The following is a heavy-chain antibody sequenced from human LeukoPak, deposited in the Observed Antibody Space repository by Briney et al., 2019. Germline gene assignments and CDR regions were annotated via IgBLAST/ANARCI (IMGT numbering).Heavy chain of an antibody. J-gene: IGHJ4*02. V-gene: IGHV1-2*02. CDR2: INLNSGGT. CDR3: ASGVDRTIVVVPAAYPDY. CDR1: GYTFTGYY. Sequence: ASVKVSCKASGYTFTGYYMHWVRQAPGQGLEWMGWINLNSGGTNYAQKFQGRVTMTRDTSISTAYMELSRLRSDDTAVYYCASGVDRTIVVVPAAYPDYWGQGTLVTVSS. D-gene: IGHD2-2*01.